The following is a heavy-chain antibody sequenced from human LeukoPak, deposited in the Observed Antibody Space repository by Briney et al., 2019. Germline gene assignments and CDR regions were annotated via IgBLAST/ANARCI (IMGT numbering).Heavy chain of an antibody. CDR2: KTYSGIT. V-gene: IGHV4-59*08. CDR3: ARSGDSHVYYFDY. Sequence: PSETLSLTCSVSGGSISTYYWNWIRQPPGKGLEWIGYKTYSGITNYSPSLKSRITISIDTSKNQFSLKLGSVTAADTAVYYCARSGDSHVYYFDYWGQGTPVTVSS. J-gene: IGHJ4*02. CDR1: GGSISTYY. D-gene: IGHD1-26*01.